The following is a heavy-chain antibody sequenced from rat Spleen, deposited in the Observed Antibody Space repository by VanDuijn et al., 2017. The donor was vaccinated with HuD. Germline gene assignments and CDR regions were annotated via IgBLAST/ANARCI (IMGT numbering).Heavy chain of an antibody. J-gene: IGHJ1*01. Sequence: EVQLVESGGGLLQPGRSLKLSCVASGFTFNNYWMTWIRQAPGKGLEWVASITNTGGSTYYPDSVKGRFTISRDNAKSPLYLQMNSLRSEDTATYYCARMGTTYWYFDFWGPGTMVTVSS. D-gene: IGHD1-10*01. CDR2: ITNTGGST. V-gene: IGHV5-31*01. CDR3: ARMGTTYWYFDF. CDR1: GFTFNNYW.